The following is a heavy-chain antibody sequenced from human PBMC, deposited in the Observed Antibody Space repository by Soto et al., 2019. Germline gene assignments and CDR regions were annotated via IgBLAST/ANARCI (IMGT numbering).Heavy chain of an antibody. Sequence: SVTLSLPCSVSGGSVSSGSYYRSWIRQPPGQGLEWIGYIYYSGSTHYNPSLKSRVTIPVDTSKNQFSLKLSSVTAADTAVYDCASGWNDPYYFDYWGQGTLVAVAS. CDR2: IYYSGST. D-gene: IGHD1-1*01. CDR1: GGSVSSGSYY. J-gene: IGHJ4*02. CDR3: ASGWNDPYYFDY. V-gene: IGHV4-61*01.